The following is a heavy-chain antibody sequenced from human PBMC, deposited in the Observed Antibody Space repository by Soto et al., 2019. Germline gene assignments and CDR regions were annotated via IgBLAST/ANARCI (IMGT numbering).Heavy chain of an antibody. CDR2: TYYRSKWYN. CDR3: ARDRYDYVWGSYSQAYYIDY. Sequence: SQTLSLTCAISGDSVSSNSAAWNWIRQSPSRGLEWLGRTYYRSKWYNDYAVSVKSRMTINPDTSKNQFSLQLNSVTPEDTAVYYCARDRYDYVWGSYSQAYYIDYWGQGTLVTVSS. V-gene: IGHV6-1*01. J-gene: IGHJ4*02. CDR1: GDSVSSNSAA. D-gene: IGHD3-16*01.